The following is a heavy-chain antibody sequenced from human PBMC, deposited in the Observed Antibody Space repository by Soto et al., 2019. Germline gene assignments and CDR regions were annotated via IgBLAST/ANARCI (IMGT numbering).Heavy chain of an antibody. CDR3: AKENDFWTGYYSTNWFDP. Sequence: SETLSLTCAVYGGSFSGYYWSWIRQPPGKGLEWIGEINHSGSTNYNPSLKSRVTISVDTSKNQFSLKLSSVTAADTAVYYCAKENDFWTGYYSTNWFDPWGLGTLVTVSS. D-gene: IGHD3-3*01. V-gene: IGHV4-34*01. CDR2: INHSGST. J-gene: IGHJ5*02. CDR1: GGSFSGYY.